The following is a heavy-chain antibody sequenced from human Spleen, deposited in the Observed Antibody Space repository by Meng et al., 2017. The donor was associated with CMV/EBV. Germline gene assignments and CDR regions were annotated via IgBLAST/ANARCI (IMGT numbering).Heavy chain of an antibody. CDR2: INHSGST. J-gene: IGHJ4*02. CDR1: GGSFSVYF. V-gene: IGHV4-34*01. CDR3: ARGRYCSGGSCYLFDY. Sequence: LRLSCAVYGGSFSVYFWTWIRQPPGKGLEWVGEINHSGSTNYNPSLKSRVTISVDTSKNQFSLTLSSVTAADTAVYYCARGRYCSGGSCYLFDYWGQGTLVTVSS. D-gene: IGHD2-15*01.